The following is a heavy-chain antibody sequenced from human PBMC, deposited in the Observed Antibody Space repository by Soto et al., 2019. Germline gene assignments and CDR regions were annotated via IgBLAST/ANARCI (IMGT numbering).Heavy chain of an antibody. Sequence: QVQLVQSGAEVKKPGSSVKVSCQASGGSFSDYAISWVRQAPGQGLEWMGGIIPMLGIADNAQKFQGRVIITAYEYTSTVYMELSSLRSEDTAVYYCARDGDYYDSSGFKRDYHYYGMDVWGQGTTVTVAS. CDR2: IIPMLGIA. J-gene: IGHJ6*02. V-gene: IGHV1-69*01. CDR1: GGSFSDYA. CDR3: ARDGDYYDSSGFKRDYHYYGMDV. D-gene: IGHD3-22*01.